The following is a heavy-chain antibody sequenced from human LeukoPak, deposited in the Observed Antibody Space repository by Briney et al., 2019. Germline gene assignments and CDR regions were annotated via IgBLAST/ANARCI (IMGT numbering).Heavy chain of an antibody. V-gene: IGHV5-51*01. Sequence: RPGGSLRLSCKGSGYSFTSYWIGWVRQMPGKGLEWMGIIYPGDSDARYSPSFQGQVTISADKSISTAYLQWSSLKASDTAMYYCARIERAMAVAATGDYWGQGTLITVS. D-gene: IGHD6-19*01. CDR3: ARIERAMAVAATGDY. J-gene: IGHJ4*02. CDR1: GYSFTSYW. CDR2: IYPGDSDA.